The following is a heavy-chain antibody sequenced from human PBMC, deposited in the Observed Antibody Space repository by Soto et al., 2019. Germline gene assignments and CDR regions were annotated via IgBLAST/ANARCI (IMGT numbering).Heavy chain of an antibody. D-gene: IGHD3-3*01. J-gene: IGHJ5*02. Sequence: KPSETLSLTCAVYGGSFSCYYWSWIRQPPGKGLEWIGEINHSGSTNYNPSLKSRVTISVDTSKNQFSLKLSSVTAADTAVYYCARKYYDFWSGYYVGFDWFDPWGQGTLVTVSS. V-gene: IGHV4-34*01. CDR3: ARKYYDFWSGYYVGFDWFDP. CDR1: GGSFSCYY. CDR2: INHSGST.